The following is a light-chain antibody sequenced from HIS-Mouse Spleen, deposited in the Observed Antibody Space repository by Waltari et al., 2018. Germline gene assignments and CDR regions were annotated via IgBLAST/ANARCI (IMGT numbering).Light chain of an antibody. Sequence: PPSASGSPGQSVTISCTGTSSDVGGYNYVSWYQQHPGKAPKLMIYEVSKRPSGVPDRFSGSKSGNTASLTVSGLQAEDEADYYCSSYAGSNNFRVFGGGTKLTVL. CDR3: SSYAGSNNFRV. J-gene: IGLJ2*01. CDR2: EVS. V-gene: IGLV2-8*01. CDR1: SSDVGGYNY.